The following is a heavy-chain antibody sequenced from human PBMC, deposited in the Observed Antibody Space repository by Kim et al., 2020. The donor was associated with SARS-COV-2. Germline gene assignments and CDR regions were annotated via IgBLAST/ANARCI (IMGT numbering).Heavy chain of an antibody. J-gene: IGHJ3*02. CDR3: ARVPAQKAFDI. V-gene: IGHV7-4-1*02. Sequence: ASVKVSCKASGYTFTSYAMNWVRQAPGQGLEWMGWINTKTGNPTYAKGFTGRFVFSLDTSVSTAYLQISSLKAEDTAVYYCARVPAQKAFDIWGQGTMLTVSS. CDR2: INTKTGNP. CDR1: GYTFTSYA.